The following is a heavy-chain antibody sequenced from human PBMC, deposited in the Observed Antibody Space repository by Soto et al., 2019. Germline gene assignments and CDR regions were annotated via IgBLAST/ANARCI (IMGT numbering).Heavy chain of an antibody. CDR2: IYHSGST. D-gene: IGHD2-2*01. V-gene: IGHV4-4*02. Sequence: QVQLQESGPGLVKPSGTLSLTCAVSGGSISSSNWWCWVRQPPGRGLEWIGEIYHSGSTNYNPSRKSRVTISVDKSKNQFSLKLSSVTAADTAVYYCARVVGGYYYGMDVWGQGTTVTVSS. CDR3: ARVVGGYYYGMDV. J-gene: IGHJ6*02. CDR1: GGSISSSNW.